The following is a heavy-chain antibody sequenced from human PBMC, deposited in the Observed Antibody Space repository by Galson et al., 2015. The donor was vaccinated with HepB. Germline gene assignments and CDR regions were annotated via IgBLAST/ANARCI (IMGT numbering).Heavy chain of an antibody. J-gene: IGHJ3*02. V-gene: IGHV3-21*01. CDR1: GFTFSSYS. CDR3: ARDYSYGYVPHAFDI. Sequence: SLRLSCAASGFTFSSYSMNWVRQAPGKGLEWVSSISSSSSYIYYADSVKGRFTISRDNAKNSLYLQMNSLRAEDTAVYYCARDYSYGYVPHAFDIWGQGTMVTVSS. CDR2: ISSSSSYI. D-gene: IGHD5-18*01.